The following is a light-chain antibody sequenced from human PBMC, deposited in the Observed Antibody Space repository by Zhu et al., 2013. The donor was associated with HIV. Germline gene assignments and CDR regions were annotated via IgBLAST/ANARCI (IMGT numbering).Light chain of an antibody. J-gene: IGLJ2*01. CDR1: SSDIGGYNY. V-gene: IGLV2-14*01. Sequence: QSVLTQPASVSGSPGQSITISCTGTSSDIGGYNYVSWYQQHPGEAPKVLIYEVSSRPSGVPNRFSGSKSGNTASLTISGLQAEDEADYYCSSYTSYNTLLFGGGTKLTVL. CDR3: SSYTSYNTLL. CDR2: EVS.